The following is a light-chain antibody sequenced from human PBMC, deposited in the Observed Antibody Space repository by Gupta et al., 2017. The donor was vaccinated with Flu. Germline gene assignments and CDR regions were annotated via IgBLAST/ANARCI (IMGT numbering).Light chain of an antibody. CDR2: TAS. Sequence: MTQSPSSLSASVGDRVTITCRASQSISSYLNWYQQKPGKAPKLLIHTASTLQSEVPSRFSGSGSGTDFTLTISSLQPEDFATYYCQQSDTTPRTFGQGTKLEIK. J-gene: IGKJ2*01. CDR3: QQSDTTPRT. V-gene: IGKV1-39*01. CDR1: QSISSY.